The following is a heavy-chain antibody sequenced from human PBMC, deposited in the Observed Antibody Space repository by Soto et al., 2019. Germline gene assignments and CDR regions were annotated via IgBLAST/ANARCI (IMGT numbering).Heavy chain of an antibody. CDR3: VRALYGGSGYYYSDY. CDR1: GFTFSDHY. CDR2: IRNKVNSYTT. J-gene: IGHJ4*02. V-gene: IGHV3-72*01. Sequence: EVQLVESGGGLVQPGGSLRLSCAASGFTFSDHYMDWVRQAPGKGLEWVARIRNKVNSYTTEYVASVKGRFTISRDGSKNSLYLQMNSLTTEDTAVYYCVRALYGGSGYYYSDYWGQGTLVTVSS. D-gene: IGHD3-22*01.